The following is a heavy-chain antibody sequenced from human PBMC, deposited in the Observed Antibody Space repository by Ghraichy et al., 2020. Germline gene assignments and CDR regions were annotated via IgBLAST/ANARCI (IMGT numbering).Heavy chain of an antibody. V-gene: IGHV3-23*01. CDR2: ISGSGGST. CDR1: GFTLSSYA. Sequence: GGSLRLSCAASGFTLSSYAMSWVRQAPGKGLEWVSGISGSGGSTYYADAVKGRFTISRDISKNTLYLQMNSLRAEDTAVYYCAKALERSGWYAGGLEDWGQGSLVTVSS. J-gene: IGHJ4*02. CDR3: AKALERSGWYAGGLED. D-gene: IGHD6-19*01.